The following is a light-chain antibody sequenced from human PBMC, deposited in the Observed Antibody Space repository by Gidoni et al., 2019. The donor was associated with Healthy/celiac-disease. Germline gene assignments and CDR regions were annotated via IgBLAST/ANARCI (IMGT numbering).Light chain of an antibody. J-gene: IGKJ2*01. CDR3: QQRSNWPYT. V-gene: IGKV3-11*01. CDR2: DAS. Sequence: EIVLTQSPATLSLSPGERATLSCRDSQSVSSYLAWYQQKPGQAPRLLIYDASNRATGIPARFSGSGSWTDFTLTISSLEPEDFAVYYCQQRSNWPYTFGQGTKLEIK. CDR1: QSVSSY.